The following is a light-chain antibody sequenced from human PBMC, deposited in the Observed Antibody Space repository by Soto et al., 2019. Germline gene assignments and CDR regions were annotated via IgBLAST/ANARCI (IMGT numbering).Light chain of an antibody. V-gene: IGKV1-5*03. CDR2: KAS. CDR1: QSISSW. CDR3: QQYNSYPLT. J-gene: IGKJ4*01. Sequence: DIQMTQSPSTLSASVGDRVTITCRASQSISSWLAWYQQKPGKAPNLLIYKASSLESGVPSRFSGSGSGTEFTLIISSLQPEDFATYCRQQYNSYPLTFGGGTKVEIK.